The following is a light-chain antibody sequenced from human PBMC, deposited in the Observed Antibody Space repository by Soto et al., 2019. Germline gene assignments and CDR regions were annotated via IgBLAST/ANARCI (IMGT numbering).Light chain of an antibody. Sequence: QSVLTQPPSVSGAPGQRVTISCTGSSSNIGAGYDVNWYQQLPGTAPKLLIYGNSNRPAGVPDRFSCSKSGTSASLAITGLQAEDEADYYCQSYDSRLSVVFGGGTKLTVL. CDR3: QSYDSRLSVV. CDR1: SSNIGAGYD. CDR2: GNS. J-gene: IGLJ2*01. V-gene: IGLV1-40*01.